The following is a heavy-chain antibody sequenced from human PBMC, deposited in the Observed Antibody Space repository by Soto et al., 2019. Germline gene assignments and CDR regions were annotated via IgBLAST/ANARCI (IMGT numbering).Heavy chain of an antibody. CDR2: IYATGTT. CDR3: VRDGTKTLREWFDP. J-gene: IGHJ5*02. CDR1: GASISGFY. D-gene: IGHD1-1*01. Sequence: SETLSLTCTVCGASISGFYWSWIRKSAGKGLEWIGRIYATGTTDYNPSLKSRVMMSVDTSKKQFSLKLRSVTAADTAVYYCVRDGTKTLREWFDPWGQGISVTVSS. V-gene: IGHV4-4*07.